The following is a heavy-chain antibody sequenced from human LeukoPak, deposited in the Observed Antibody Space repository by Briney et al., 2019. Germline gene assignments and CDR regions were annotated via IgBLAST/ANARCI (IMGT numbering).Heavy chain of an antibody. CDR3: AKDRGPRTAQRSVCWFDP. CDR1: GFTFSSYG. CDR2: IRYDGSNK. D-gene: IGHD2-8*01. V-gene: IGHV3-30*02. Sequence: GGSLRLSCAASGFTFSSYGMHWVRQAPGKGLEWVAFIRYDGSNKYYADSVKGRFTISRDNSKNTLYLQMNSLRAEDTAVYYCAKDRGPRTAQRSVCWFDPWGQGTLVTVSS. J-gene: IGHJ5*02.